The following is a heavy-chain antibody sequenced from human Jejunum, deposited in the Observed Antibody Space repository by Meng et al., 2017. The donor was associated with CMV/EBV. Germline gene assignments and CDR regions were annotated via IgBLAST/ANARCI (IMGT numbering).Heavy chain of an antibody. Sequence: NRATWNWIRQSPSRGLEWLGRTYYRSKWYNNSTVSVKNRITINPDTSQNQFSLQLNSVTPEDTAVYYCARGTTYCDTARCSEYFQQWGQGTLVTVSS. CDR3: ARGTTYCDTARCSEYFQQ. J-gene: IGHJ1*01. V-gene: IGHV6-1*01. CDR2: TYYRSKWYN. CDR1: NRAT. D-gene: IGHD2-21*01.